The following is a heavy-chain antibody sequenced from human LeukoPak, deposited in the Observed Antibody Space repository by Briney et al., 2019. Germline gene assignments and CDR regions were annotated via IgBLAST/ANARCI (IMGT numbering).Heavy chain of an antibody. CDR3: ARVAVPAAIGGAFDI. J-gene: IGHJ3*02. Sequence: GGSLRLSCAASGFTFSSYSMNWVRQAPGKGLEWVSSISSSSSYIYYADSVKGRFTISRDNAKNSLYLQMNSLRAEDTALYYCARVAVPAAIGGAFDIWGQGTMVTVSS. D-gene: IGHD2-2*02. CDR2: ISSSSSYI. V-gene: IGHV3-21*04. CDR1: GFTFSSYS.